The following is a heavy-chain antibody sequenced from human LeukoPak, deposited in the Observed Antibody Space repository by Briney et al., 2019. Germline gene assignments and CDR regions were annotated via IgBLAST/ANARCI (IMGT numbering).Heavy chain of an antibody. CDR3: ARRRGYSYGAPVLTPEYYFDY. Sequence: ASVKVSCKASGYTFTGYYMHWVRQAPGQGLEWMGWINPNSGGTNYAQKLQGRDTMTRDTSISTAYMELSRLRSDDTAVYYCARRRGYSYGAPVLTPEYYFDYWGQGTLVTVSS. J-gene: IGHJ4*02. D-gene: IGHD5-18*01. CDR1: GYTFTGYY. V-gene: IGHV1-2*02. CDR2: INPNSGGT.